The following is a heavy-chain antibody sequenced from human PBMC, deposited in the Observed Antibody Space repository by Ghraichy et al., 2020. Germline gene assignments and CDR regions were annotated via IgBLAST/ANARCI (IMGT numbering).Heavy chain of an antibody. J-gene: IGHJ4*02. CDR2: AGTTGDT. Sequence: GSLRLSCAASGFTFSRYDMNWVRQAKGKGLEWVSGAGTTGDTYYPGSVRGRFTISREDAKNSLYLQMDSLRAGDTAVYYCARSAPGSGFRIDSWGQGTLVTVSS. V-gene: IGHV3-13*04. D-gene: IGHD3-10*01. CDR1: GFTFSRYD. CDR3: ARSAPGSGFRIDS.